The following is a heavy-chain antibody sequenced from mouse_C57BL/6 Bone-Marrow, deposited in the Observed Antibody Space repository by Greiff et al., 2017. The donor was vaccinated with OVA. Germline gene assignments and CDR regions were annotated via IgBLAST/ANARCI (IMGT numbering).Heavy chain of an antibody. V-gene: IGHV1-81*01. J-gene: IGHJ1*03. CDR1: GYTFTSYG. D-gene: IGHD1-1*01. Sequence: QVQLKQSGAELARPGASVKLSCKASGYTFTSYGISWVKQRTGQGLEWIGEIYPRSGNTYYNEKFKGKATLTADKSSSTAYMELRSLTSEDSAVYFCARDKFITTVVATYPKDFDVWGTGTTVTVSS. CDR3: ARDKFITTVVATYPKDFDV. CDR2: IYPRSGNT.